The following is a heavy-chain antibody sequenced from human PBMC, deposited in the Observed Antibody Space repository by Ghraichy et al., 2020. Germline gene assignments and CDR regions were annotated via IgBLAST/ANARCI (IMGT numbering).Heavy chain of an antibody. CDR2: IYTSGST. CDR3: ARAGAGEGVFDY. D-gene: IGHD6-19*01. J-gene: IGHJ4*02. V-gene: IGHV4-4*07. CDR1: GGSISYYY. Sequence: SETLSLTCTVSGGSISYYYWHWIRQPAGKGLEWIGRIYTSGSTSYNPSLKSRVTMSVDTSKNHFSLKLSSVTAADTAVYYCARAGAGEGVFDYWGPGTLVTVSS.